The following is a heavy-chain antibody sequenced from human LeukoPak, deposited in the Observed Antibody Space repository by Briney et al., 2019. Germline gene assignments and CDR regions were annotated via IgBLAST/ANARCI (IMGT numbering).Heavy chain of an antibody. D-gene: IGHD3-3*01. CDR3: ARGAEEAIFGVVIPDC. CDR2: IKQDGSEK. Sequence: PGGSLRLSCAASGFTFSSYWMSWVRQAPGKGLEWVANIKQDGSEKYYVGSVKGRFTISRDNAKNSLYLQMNSLRAEDTAVYYCARGAEEAIFGVVIPDCWGQGTLVTVSS. V-gene: IGHV3-7*01. J-gene: IGHJ4*02. CDR1: GFTFSSYW.